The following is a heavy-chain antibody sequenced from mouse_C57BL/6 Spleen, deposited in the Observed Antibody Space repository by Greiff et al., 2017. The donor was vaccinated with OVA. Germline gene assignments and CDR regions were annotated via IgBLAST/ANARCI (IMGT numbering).Heavy chain of an antibody. CDR2: LDPNSGGT. J-gene: IGHJ4*01. Sequence: VQLQQPGAELVTPGASVKLSCTASGSTFPSSWLHWLPPRPGRGLAWIGRLDPNSGGTKYNEKFKSKATLTVDKPSSTAYMQRSSLTSEDSAVDDWERLGWVPRDDWGKGTSVTVSA. CDR3: ERLGWVPRDD. CDR1: GSTFPSSW. V-gene: IGHV1-72*01. D-gene: IGHD2-3*01.